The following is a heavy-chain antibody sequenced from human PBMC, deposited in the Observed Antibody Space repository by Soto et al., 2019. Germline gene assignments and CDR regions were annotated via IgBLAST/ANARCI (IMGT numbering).Heavy chain of an antibody. J-gene: IGHJ6*02. Sequence: KAGGSLRLSCAASGFTFSDYYMSWIRQAPGKGLEWVSYISSSGSTIYYADSVKGRFTISRDNAKNSLYLQMNSLRAEDTAVYYCARGGPEMAKNSNYYYGMDVWGQGTTVTVSS. CDR3: ARGGPEMAKNSNYYYGMDV. CDR1: GFTFSDYY. V-gene: IGHV3-11*01. D-gene: IGHD5-12*01. CDR2: ISSSGSTI.